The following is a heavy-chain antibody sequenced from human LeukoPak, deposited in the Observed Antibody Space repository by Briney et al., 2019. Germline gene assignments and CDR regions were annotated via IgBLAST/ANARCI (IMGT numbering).Heavy chain of an antibody. D-gene: IGHD6-19*01. Sequence: SETLSLTCAVYGGSFSGYYWSWIRQPPGKGLEWIGEINHSGSTNYNPSLKGRVTISVDTSKNQFSLKLSSVTAADTAVYYCARHTHSSGWYSSYWGQGTLVTVSS. CDR1: GGSFSGYY. V-gene: IGHV4-34*01. CDR2: INHSGST. CDR3: ARHTHSSGWYSSY. J-gene: IGHJ4*02.